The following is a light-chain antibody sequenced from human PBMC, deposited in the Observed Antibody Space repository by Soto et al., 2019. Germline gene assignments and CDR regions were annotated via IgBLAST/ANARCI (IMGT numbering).Light chain of an antibody. Sequence: DIQMTQSPSSLSASVGDRVTITCRASQGFSNYLAWYQQKPGKVPKLLIYAASTLQSGVPSRFSGSGSGSEFTLTISSLQPEDVATYYCQKYNGAPWPFGQGTKVEIK. J-gene: IGKJ1*01. V-gene: IGKV1-27*01. CDR1: QGFSNY. CDR2: AAS. CDR3: QKYNGAPWP.